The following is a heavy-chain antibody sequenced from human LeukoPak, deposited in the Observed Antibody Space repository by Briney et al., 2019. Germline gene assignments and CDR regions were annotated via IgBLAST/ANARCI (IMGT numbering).Heavy chain of an antibody. CDR2: INPNSGGT. CDR1: GYTFTGYY. D-gene: IGHD5-12*01. J-gene: IGHJ4*02. Sequence: GASVKVSCKASGYTFTGYYMHWVRQAPGQGLEWMGWINPNSGGTNYAQKFQGRVTMTRDTSISTAYMELSRLRADDTAVYYCARSPARGLLRFDYWGQGTLVTVSS. CDR3: ARSPARGLLRFDY. V-gene: IGHV1-2*02.